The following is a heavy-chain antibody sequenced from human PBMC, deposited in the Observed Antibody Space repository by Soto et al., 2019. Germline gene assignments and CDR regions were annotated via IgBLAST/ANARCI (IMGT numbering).Heavy chain of an antibody. CDR3: ARAREPEYSSSIFFDY. J-gene: IGHJ4*01. V-gene: IGHV3-53*01. CDR1: GLTVSRTQ. CDR2: IYSAGST. D-gene: IGHD6-6*01. Sequence: GGSLRLSCAVSGLTVSRTQMSWVRQAPGKGLRWVSVIYSAGSTYYANAVKGRFTISRDISENKIFLELNGLTVDDTAVYYCARAREPEYSSSIFFDYWGRGTVVTVSS.